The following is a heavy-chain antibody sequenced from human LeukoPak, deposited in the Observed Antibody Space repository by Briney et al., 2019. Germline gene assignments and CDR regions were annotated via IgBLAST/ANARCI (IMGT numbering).Heavy chain of an antibody. J-gene: IGHJ4*02. V-gene: IGHV3-23*01. CDR1: GFTFSSYA. Sequence: GGSLRLSCAASGFTFSSYAMRWVRQAPGKGLEWVSAISGSGGSTYYADSVKGRFTISRDNSKNTLYLQMNRLRAEDTAVYYCARASAVAGTRDYWGQGTLVTVSS. D-gene: IGHD6-19*01. CDR3: ARASAVAGTRDY. CDR2: ISGSGGST.